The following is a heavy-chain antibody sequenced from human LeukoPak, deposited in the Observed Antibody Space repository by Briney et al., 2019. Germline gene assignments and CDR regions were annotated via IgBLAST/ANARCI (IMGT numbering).Heavy chain of an antibody. CDR1: GGSFSDYS. V-gene: IGHV4-34*01. J-gene: IGHJ5*02. D-gene: IGHD3-10*01. CDR3: ARQTYGSGSYYHWFDP. CDR2: INHSGGT. Sequence: PSETLSLTCAVYGGSFSDYSWSWIRQPPGKGLEWIGEINHSGGTNHNPSLMSRVIMSVDTSKNQFSLKLSSVTAADTAVYYCARQTYGSGSYYHWFDPWGQGTLVTVSS.